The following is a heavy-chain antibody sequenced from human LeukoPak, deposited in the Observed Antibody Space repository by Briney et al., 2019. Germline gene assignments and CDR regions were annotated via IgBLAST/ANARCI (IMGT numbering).Heavy chain of an antibody. V-gene: IGHV4-34*01. J-gene: IGHJ6*03. CDR2: INHSGST. D-gene: IGHD3-10*01. Sequence: SETLSLTCAVYGGSFSGYYWSWIRQPPGKGLEWIGEINHSGSTNYNPSLKSRVTISVDTSKNQFSLKLSSVTAADTAVYYCARLRSGVVRGVRYYYYMDVWGKGTTVTISS. CDR3: ARLRSGVVRGVRYYYYMDV. CDR1: GGSFSGYY.